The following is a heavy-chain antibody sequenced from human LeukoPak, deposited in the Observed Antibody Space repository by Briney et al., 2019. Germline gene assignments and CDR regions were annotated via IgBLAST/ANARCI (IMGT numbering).Heavy chain of an antibody. D-gene: IGHD3-22*01. CDR3: AKDRYYDSSGTIDY. CDR2: ISRNSGSI. V-gene: IGHV3-9*01. CDR1: GFTFDDYA. Sequence: GRSLRLSCAASGFTFDDYAMHWVRQAPGKGLEWVSGISRNSGSIGYADSVKGRFTISRDNAKNSLYLQMNSLRAEDTALYYCAKDRYYDSSGTIDYWGQGTLVTVSS. J-gene: IGHJ4*02.